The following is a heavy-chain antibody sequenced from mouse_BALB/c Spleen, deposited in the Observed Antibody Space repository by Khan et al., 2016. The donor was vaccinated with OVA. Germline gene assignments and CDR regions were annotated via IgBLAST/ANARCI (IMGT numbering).Heavy chain of an antibody. CDR1: GYTFTNYW. Sequence: VQLQQSGAELAKPGASVKMSCKASGYTFTNYWMHWVKQRPGQGLEWIGYINPSTSYTEYNQKFKDKATLTADKSSSTAYMQLSSLTSEDSAVYYCVRRGVYGIFAYWGQGTLVTVSA. V-gene: IGHV1-7*01. D-gene: IGHD2-1*01. CDR2: INPSTSYT. J-gene: IGHJ3*01. CDR3: VRRGVYGIFAY.